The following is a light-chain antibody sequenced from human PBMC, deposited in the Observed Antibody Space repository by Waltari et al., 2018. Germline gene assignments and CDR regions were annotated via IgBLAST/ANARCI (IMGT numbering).Light chain of an antibody. CDR1: QSIDSC. CDR3: QQYYSTPFT. J-gene: IGKJ4*01. Sequence: IQMTQSPSSLPASVRDRVTITCWASQSIDSCLTWYQQKPAEAPKVLIYAASSLQSGVPSRFSGSGSGTDCTLTISRLQPEDFATYYCQQYYSTPFTFGRGTNVEIK. V-gene: IGKV1-39*01. CDR2: AAS.